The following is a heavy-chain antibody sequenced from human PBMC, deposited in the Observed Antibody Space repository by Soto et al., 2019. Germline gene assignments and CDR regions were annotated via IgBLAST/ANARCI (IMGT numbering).Heavy chain of an antibody. J-gene: IGHJ4*02. CDR2: IYYSGST. D-gene: IGHD6-19*01. Sequence: AETLSLTCTVSGGSISSSSYYWGWIRQPPGKGLEWIGSIYYSGSTYYNPSLKSRVTISVDTSKNQFSLKLSSVTAADTAVYYCARRPVAGPARYWGQGTLVTVSS. CDR1: GGSISSSSYY. CDR3: ARRPVAGPARY. V-gene: IGHV4-39*01.